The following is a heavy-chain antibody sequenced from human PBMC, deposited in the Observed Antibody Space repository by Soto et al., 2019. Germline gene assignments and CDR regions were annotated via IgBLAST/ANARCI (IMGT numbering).Heavy chain of an antibody. CDR3: ARGRYCLTGRCFPNWFDS. CDR1: GDSISTVDYF. Sequence: SETLSLTCSVSGDSISTVDYFWAWIRQPPGQALEYIGYIYKSATTYYNPSFESRVAISLDTLKSQFSLNVTSVTAADTAVYFCARGRYCLTGRCFPNWFDSWGQGTLVTVSS. CDR2: IYKSATT. J-gene: IGHJ5*01. D-gene: IGHD2-15*01. V-gene: IGHV4-30-4*01.